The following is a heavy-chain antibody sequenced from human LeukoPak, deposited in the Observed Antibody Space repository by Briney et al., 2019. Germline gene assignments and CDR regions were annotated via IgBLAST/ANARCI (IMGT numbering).Heavy chain of an antibody. CDR1: GGSISSYY. D-gene: IGHD3-3*01. CDR2: FYPTVSS. V-gene: IGHV4-4*07. Sequence: PSETLSLTCTVSGGSISSYYWSWIRQPAGKGLEWIGHFYPTVSSNYNPSLKRRVTMSVDKSKNQFSLKMCSVTAADTAVYYCARDVSIFGPSFYFDFWGQGTLVTVSS. CDR3: ARDVSIFGPSFYFDF. J-gene: IGHJ4*02.